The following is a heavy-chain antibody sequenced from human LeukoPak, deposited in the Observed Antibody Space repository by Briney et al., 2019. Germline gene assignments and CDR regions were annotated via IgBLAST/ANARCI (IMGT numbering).Heavy chain of an antibody. CDR2: IYYSGST. V-gene: IGHV4-59*01. D-gene: IGHD2-15*01. Sequence: SETLSLTCTVSGGSISSYYWSWIRQPPGKGLEWIGYIYYSGSTNYNPSLKSRVTISVDTSKNQFSLKLSSVTAADTAVCYCARDRECSGGSCYLYWYFDLWGRGTLVTVSS. CDR3: ARDRECSGGSCYLYWYFDL. CDR1: GGSISSYY. J-gene: IGHJ2*01.